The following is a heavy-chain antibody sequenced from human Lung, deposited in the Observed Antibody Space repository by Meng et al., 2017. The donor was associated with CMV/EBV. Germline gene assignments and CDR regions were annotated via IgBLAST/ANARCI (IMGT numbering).Heavy chain of an antibody. CDR1: GFPLSGHA. Sequence: SXKISXAASGFPLSGHAMHWVRQAPGKGLEWVALMTYYGSKTYYADFVKGRFTISRDNSRNTLYLQMSGLRTDDTAVYYCAKPRSEFIMVPAAIDTWGQGTXVTVSS. D-gene: IGHD3-10*01. J-gene: IGHJ5*01. CDR3: AKPRSEFIMVPAAIDT. CDR2: MTYYGSKT. V-gene: IGHV3-30*04.